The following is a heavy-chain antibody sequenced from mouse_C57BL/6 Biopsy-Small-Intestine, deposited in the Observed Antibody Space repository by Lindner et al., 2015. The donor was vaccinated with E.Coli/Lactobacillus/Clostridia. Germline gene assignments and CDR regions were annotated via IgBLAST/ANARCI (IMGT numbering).Heavy chain of an antibody. V-gene: IGHV1-85*01. CDR1: GYIFTSYD. Sequence: VQLQESGPELVKPGASVKLSCKASGYIFTSYDINWVKQRPGQGLEWIGWIYPGDGNTKYIEKFKGKATLTVDTSSSTAYMELHSLTSEDSAVYFCARGYYGNNWYFGVWGTGTTVTVSS. D-gene: IGHD2-1*01. CDR2: IYPGDGNT. J-gene: IGHJ1*03. CDR3: ARGYYGNNWYFGV.